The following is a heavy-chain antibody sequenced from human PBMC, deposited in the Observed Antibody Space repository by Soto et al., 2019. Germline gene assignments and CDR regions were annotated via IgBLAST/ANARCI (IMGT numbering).Heavy chain of an antibody. CDR3: AKERLLERGGGGTEPLDI. J-gene: IGHJ3*02. V-gene: IGHV1-46*03. Sequence: QVQLVQSGAEVKKPGASVKISCEASGYSFTSQYVHWVRQAPGQGLEWMGIINPNGGSTTYAQKFQGTVPKTQATSTRKYYRELRSRATEDTAVFYWAKERLLERGGGGTEPLDIWGQGTMVTVAS. CDR2: INPNGGST. CDR1: GYSFTSQY. D-gene: IGHD1-1*01.